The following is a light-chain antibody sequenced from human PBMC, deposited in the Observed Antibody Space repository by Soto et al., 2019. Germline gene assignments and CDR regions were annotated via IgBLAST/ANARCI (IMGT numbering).Light chain of an antibody. CDR1: ESIRSY. Sequence: DIQMTQSPSYLSASVGDRVTITFRASESIRSYLNWYQQKSVKAPKRVIYDAYNLETGVPSTFSGSGFGTDFTFTISSLRPEDIATYYCQKSDHLPLFGPGTKVDIK. CDR2: DAY. V-gene: IGKV1-33*01. CDR3: QKSDHLPL. J-gene: IGKJ3*01.